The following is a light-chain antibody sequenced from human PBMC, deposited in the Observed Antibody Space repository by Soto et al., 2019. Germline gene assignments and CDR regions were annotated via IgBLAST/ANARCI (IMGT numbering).Light chain of an antibody. CDR3: QQYGSSGT. V-gene: IGKV3-20*01. J-gene: IGKJ1*01. CDR2: GAS. CDR1: QSVRFN. Sequence: EIVMTQSPATLSVSLGDRATLSCRASQSVRFNLAWYQQKPGQAPRLLIYGASNRATGIPDRFSGSGSGTDFTLTISRLEPEDFAVYYCQQYGSSGTFGQGTKVDIK.